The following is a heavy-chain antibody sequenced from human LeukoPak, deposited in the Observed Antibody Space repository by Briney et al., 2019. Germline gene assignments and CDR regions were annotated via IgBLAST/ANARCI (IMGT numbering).Heavy chain of an antibody. CDR3: ATDGYYYDSSGYNY. V-gene: IGHV1-24*01. D-gene: IGHD3-22*01. CDR1: GYTLTELS. J-gene: IGHJ4*02. CDR2: FDPEDGET. Sequence: GASVKVSCKVSGYTLTELSMHWVRQAPGKGLEWMGGFDPEDGETIYAQKFQGRVTMTEDTSTDTAYMELSSLRSEDTAVYYCATDGYYYDSSGYNYWGQGTLVTVSS.